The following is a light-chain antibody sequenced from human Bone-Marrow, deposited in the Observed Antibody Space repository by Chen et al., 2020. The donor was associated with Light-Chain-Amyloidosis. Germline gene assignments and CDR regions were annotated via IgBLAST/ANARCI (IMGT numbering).Light chain of an antibody. CDR3: QQFNSDRFT. J-gene: IGKJ3*01. Sequence: DIQLTQSPSFLPASVGDRVTITCRASQGISSYLAWYQQKPGKAPKLLIYAASTLQSGVPSRFSGSGSGTEFTLTISSLQPEDFATYDCQQFNSDRFTFGPGTKVDIK. V-gene: IGKV1-9*01. CDR1: QGISSY. CDR2: AAS.